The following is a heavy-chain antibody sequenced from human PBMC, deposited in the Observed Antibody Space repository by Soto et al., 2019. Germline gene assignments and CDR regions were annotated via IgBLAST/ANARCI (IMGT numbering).Heavy chain of an antibody. Sequence: GESLKISCQVFVYTFTSYWITWVRQMPGKDLEWMGIIYPGDSDTRYSPSFQGQVTISADKSLRTAYLQWTSLKASDTALYYCARTRSFTLGFYYDGMDVWGQGTTVTVSS. CDR2: IYPGDSDT. D-gene: IGHD6-6*01. CDR1: VYTFTSYW. CDR3: ARTRSFTLGFYYDGMDV. V-gene: IGHV5-51*01. J-gene: IGHJ6*02.